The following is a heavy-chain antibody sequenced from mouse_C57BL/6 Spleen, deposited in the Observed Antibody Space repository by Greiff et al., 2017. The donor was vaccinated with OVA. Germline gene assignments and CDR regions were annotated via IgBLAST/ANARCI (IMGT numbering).Heavy chain of an antibody. D-gene: IGHD2-5*01. V-gene: IGHV5-4*01. J-gene: IGHJ1*03. CDR2: ISDGGSYT. CDR1: GFTFSSYA. CDR3: ARDKGYSNYWYFDV. Sequence: EVHLVESGGGLVKPGGSLKLSCAASGFTFSSYAMSWVRQTPEKRLEWVATISDGGSYTYYPDNVKGRFTISRDNAKNNLYLQMSHLKSEDTAMYYCARDKGYSNYWYFDVWGTGTTVTVSS.